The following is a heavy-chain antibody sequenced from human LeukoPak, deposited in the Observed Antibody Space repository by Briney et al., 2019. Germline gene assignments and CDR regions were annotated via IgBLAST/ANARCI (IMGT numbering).Heavy chain of an antibody. Sequence: SGGSLRLFCAASGFTFDNYAMSWVRQAPGKGLEWVSGMSDGARRTSYADSVTGRFTISRDNARRILYLQMNSLRAEDTAVYYCAKDVCNGAGCHFFDYWGQGTVVTVSS. V-gene: IGHV3-23*01. CDR1: GFTFDNYA. CDR3: AKDVCNGAGCHFFDY. D-gene: IGHD2-15*01. CDR2: MSDGARRT. J-gene: IGHJ4*02.